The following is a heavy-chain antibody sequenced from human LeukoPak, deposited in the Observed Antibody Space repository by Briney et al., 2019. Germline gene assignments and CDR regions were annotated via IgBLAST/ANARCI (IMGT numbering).Heavy chain of an antibody. V-gene: IGHV1-18*04. D-gene: IGHD2-2*01. J-gene: IGHJ3*02. CDR2: ISAYNGNT. Sequence: ASVKVSCKASGYTFTSYGISWVRQAPGQGLEWMGWISAYNGNTNYAQKLQGRVTMTTDTSTSTAYMEQRSLRSDDTAVYYCARAPLSIVVVPAANAFDIWGQGTMVTVSS. CDR3: ARAPLSIVVVPAANAFDI. CDR1: GYTFTSYG.